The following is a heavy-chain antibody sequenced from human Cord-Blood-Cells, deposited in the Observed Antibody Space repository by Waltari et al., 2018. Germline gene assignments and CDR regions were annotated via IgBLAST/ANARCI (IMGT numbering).Heavy chain of an antibody. V-gene: IGHV4-34*01. CDR3: ARWHGSGGSCYWYFDR. CDR2: IKHSGIT. J-gene: IGHJ2*01. D-gene: IGHD2-15*01. CDR1: GGSFSGYY. Sequence: QVQLQQWGAGLLKPSETLSLTCAVYGGSFSGYYWSWIRQPPGKGLEGIGEIKHSGITNYSPPRKSGVTMSVGTSTSQFALTLSSVTAADTAVYYCARWHGSGGSCYWYFDRWGRGTRVTVSS.